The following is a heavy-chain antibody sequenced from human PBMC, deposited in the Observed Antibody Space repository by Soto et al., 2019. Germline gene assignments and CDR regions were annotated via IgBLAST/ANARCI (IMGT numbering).Heavy chain of an antibody. D-gene: IGHD3-3*02. J-gene: IGHJ5*02. CDR3: ATLAGHFWSGIGNWFDP. Sequence: QVQLQQWGAGLLKPSETLSLTCAVYGGSFSGYYWSWIRQPPGKGLEWIGEINHSGSTNYNPSLKRRVTISVDTSKNQFSRKLSSVTAADTAVYYCATLAGHFWSGIGNWFDPWGQGTLVTVSS. CDR1: GGSFSGYY. CDR2: INHSGST. V-gene: IGHV4-34*01.